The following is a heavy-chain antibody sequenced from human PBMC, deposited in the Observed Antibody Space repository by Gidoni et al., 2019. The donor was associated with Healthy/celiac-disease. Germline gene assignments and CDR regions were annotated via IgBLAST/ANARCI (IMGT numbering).Heavy chain of an antibody. CDR2: IIPIFGTA. CDR1: GGTFSSYA. V-gene: IGHV1-69*01. CDR3: ARVRRGYSYGTLYYFDY. J-gene: IGHJ4*02. Sequence: QVQLVQSGAEVKKPGSSVQVSCKASGGTFSSYAISWVRQAPGQGLEWMGGIIPIFGTANYAQKFQGRGTITADESTSTAYMELSSLRSEDTAVYYCARVRRGYSYGTLYYFDYWGQGTLVTVSS. D-gene: IGHD5-18*01.